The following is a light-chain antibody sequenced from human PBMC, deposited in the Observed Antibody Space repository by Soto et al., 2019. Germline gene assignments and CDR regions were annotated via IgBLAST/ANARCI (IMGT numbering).Light chain of an antibody. CDR2: KAS. CDR1: QTISSW. V-gene: IGKV1-5*03. CDR3: QQYNSYPT. J-gene: IGKJ1*01. Sequence: DIQMTQSPSTLSGSVGDRGTITCRASQTISSWLAWYQQKPGKAPKLLIYKASTLKSGVPSRFSGSGSGTEFTLTISSLQPDDFATYYCQQYNSYPTFGQGTKVDI.